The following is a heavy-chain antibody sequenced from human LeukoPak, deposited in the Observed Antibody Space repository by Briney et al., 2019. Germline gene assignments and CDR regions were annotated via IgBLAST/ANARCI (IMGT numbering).Heavy chain of an antibody. CDR3: ARGGFRLEMSTSIAFDI. Sequence: PGRSLRLSCAASGFTFSSYAFHWVRQAPGKGLEWVSVISYHGSNIFYADSVKGRFTISRDNSKNTLYLQMNSLRADDTAVYYCARGGFRLEMSTSIAFDIWGQGTMVTVSS. D-gene: IGHD5-24*01. CDR2: ISYHGSNI. V-gene: IGHV3-30*01. CDR1: GFTFSSYA. J-gene: IGHJ3*02.